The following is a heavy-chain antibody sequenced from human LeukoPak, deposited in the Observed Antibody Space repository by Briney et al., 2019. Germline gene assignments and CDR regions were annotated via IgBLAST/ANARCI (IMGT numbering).Heavy chain of an antibody. Sequence: GGSLRLSCAASGFTFSSYWMSWVRQAPGKGLEWVANIKQDGSEKYYVDSVKGRFTISRDNAKNSLYLQMNSLRAEDTAVYYCARDLRGDFWSGYYYYYYYMDVWGKGTTVTVSS. V-gene: IGHV3-7*01. J-gene: IGHJ6*03. CDR3: ARDLRGDFWSGYYYYYYYMDV. CDR2: IKQDGSEK. D-gene: IGHD3-3*01. CDR1: GFTFSSYW.